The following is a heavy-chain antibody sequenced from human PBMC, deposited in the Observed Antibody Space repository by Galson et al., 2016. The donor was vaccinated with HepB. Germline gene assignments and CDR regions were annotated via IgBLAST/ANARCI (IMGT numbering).Heavy chain of an antibody. CDR2: VYWDDHK. CDR3: AHTGPPRTDDDYRPWSFDL. V-gene: IGHV2-5*02. Sequence: PALVKPTQTLTLTCTFSGFSLSTRGVGVGWIRQPPGKALEWFALVYWDDHKRYSPSLQSRLTITKDTSKNQVVLTMTNMGPVDTATYYCAHTGPPRTDDDYRPWSFDLWGRGTLVTVSS. CDR1: GFSLSTRGVG. J-gene: IGHJ2*01. D-gene: IGHD4-17*01.